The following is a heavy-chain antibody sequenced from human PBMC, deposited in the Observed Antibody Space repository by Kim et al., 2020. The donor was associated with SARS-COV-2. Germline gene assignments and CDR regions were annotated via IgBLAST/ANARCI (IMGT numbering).Heavy chain of an antibody. J-gene: IGHJ4*02. Sequence: ASVKVSCKASGYTFTNYAISWVRQAPGQGLEWMGWINTDTGNPTYAQAFTGRFVFSVDTSVSTTYLQISSLKAEDTARYYCARVIWGSYRYTDSWGQGTL. CDR3: ARVIWGSYRYTDS. V-gene: IGHV7-4-1*02. D-gene: IGHD3-16*02. CDR2: INTDTGNP. CDR1: GYTFTNYA.